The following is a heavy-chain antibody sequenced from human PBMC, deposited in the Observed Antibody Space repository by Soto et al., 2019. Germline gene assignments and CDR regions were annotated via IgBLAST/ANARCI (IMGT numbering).Heavy chain of an antibody. D-gene: IGHD3-3*01. J-gene: IGHJ5*02. V-gene: IGHV3-30*18. CDR1: GFTFSSYG. Sequence: PGGSLRLSCAASGFTFSSYGMHWVRQAPGKGLEWVAVISYDGSNKYYADSVKGRFTISRDNSKNTLYLQMNSLRAEDTAVYYCAKDGFLEWLGHWFYPWGQGTLVTVSS. CDR3: AKDGFLEWLGHWFYP. CDR2: ISYDGSNK.